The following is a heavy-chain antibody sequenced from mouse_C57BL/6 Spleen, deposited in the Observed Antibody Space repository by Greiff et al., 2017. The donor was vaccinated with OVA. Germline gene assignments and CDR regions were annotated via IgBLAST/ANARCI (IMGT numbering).Heavy chain of an antibody. J-gene: IGHJ1*03. V-gene: IGHV1-50*01. CDR3: ARRRDWYFDV. CDR2: IDPSDSYT. CDR1: GYTFTSYW. Sequence: QVQLQQPGAELVKPGASVKLSCKASGYTFTSYWMQWVKQRPGQGLEWIGEIDPSDSYTNYDQKFKGKATLTVDTSSSTAYMQRSSLTSEDSAVYYCARRRDWYFDVWGTGTTVTVSS.